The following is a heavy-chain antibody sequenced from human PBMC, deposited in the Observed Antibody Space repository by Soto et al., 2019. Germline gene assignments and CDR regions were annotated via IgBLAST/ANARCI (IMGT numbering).Heavy chain of an antibody. Sequence: EVQLVESGGGLVQPGGSLRLSCAASGFTVSSNYMSWVRQAPGKGLEWVSVIYSGGSTYYADSVKGRFTISRHNSKNTLYRQMNSLRAEDTAVYYCARDLPSHVSLEYSSSSAWAFDIWGQGTIVTVSS. CDR2: IYSGGST. V-gene: IGHV3-53*04. CDR1: GFTVSSNY. J-gene: IGHJ3*02. D-gene: IGHD6-6*01. CDR3: ARDLPSHVSLEYSSSSAWAFDI.